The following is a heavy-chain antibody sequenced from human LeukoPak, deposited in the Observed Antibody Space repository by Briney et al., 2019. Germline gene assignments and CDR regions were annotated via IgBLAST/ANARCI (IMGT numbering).Heavy chain of an antibody. V-gene: IGHV4-39*01. Sequence: SETLSLTCSVSGGSISSGFYYWGWIRQPPGKGLEWIGSVDYSGTTYYNPSLKSRFTISVDTSRNQCSLTMSSVTAADTAVYYCATQPKSCTPGVFITGKACWFDPWGQGTRVTVSS. J-gene: IGHJ5*02. CDR3: ATQPKSCTPGVFITGKACWFDP. CDR1: GGSISSGFYY. CDR2: VDYSGTT. D-gene: IGHD3-10*01.